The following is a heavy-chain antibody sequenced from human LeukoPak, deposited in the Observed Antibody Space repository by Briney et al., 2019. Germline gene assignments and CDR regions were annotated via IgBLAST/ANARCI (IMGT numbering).Heavy chain of an antibody. CDR1: GGSISSSSYY. CDR3: AREKSVKSYYYYYMDV. Sequence: PSETLSLTCTVYGGSISSSSYYWSWIRQPAGKGLEWIGRIYTSGSTNYNPSLKSRVTMSVDTSKNQFSLKLSSVTAADTAVYYCAREKSVKSYYYYYMDVWGKGTTVTISS. J-gene: IGHJ6*03. V-gene: IGHV4-61*02. CDR2: IYTSGST.